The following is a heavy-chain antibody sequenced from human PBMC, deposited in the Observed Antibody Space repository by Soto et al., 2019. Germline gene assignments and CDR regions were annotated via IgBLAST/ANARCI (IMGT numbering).Heavy chain of an antibody. D-gene: IGHD1-26*01. V-gene: IGHV3-21*01. J-gene: IGHJ5*02. Sequence: GASLRLSCAASGFIFSDFQINWVRQAPGRGLEWLSSITGTSAFTHYADSIEGRFIISRDNPNNLLFLQMDNLRPEDTAVYYCARDNLAFQWAFDLWGHVTLVTVPS. CDR1: GFIFSDFQ. CDR3: ARDNLAFQWAFDL. CDR2: ITGTSAFT.